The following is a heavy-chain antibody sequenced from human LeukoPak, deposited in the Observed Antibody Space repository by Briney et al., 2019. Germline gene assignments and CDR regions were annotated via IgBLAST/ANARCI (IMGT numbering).Heavy chain of an antibody. V-gene: IGHV3-48*03. CDR2: ISSSGSTI. CDR1: GFTFSSYE. CDR3: ARDSYYGSGIDY. Sequence: PGGSLRLSCAASGFTFSSYEMNWVRQAPGKGLEWVSYISSSGSTIYYADSVKGRFTISRDNAKNSLYLQMNSLRAEDTAVYYCARDSYYGSGIDYWGQGTLVTVSS. J-gene: IGHJ4*02. D-gene: IGHD3-10*01.